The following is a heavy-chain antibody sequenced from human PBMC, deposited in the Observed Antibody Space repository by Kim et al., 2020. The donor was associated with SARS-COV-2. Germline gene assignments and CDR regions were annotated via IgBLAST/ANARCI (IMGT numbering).Heavy chain of an antibody. V-gene: IGHV1-2*02. Sequence: ASVKVSCKASGYTFTGYYMHWVRQAPGQGLEWMGWINPNSGGTNYAQKLQGRVTMTRDTSISTAYMELSRLRSDDTAVYYCARDLRECTNGVCYSPYYYYGMDVWGQGTTVTVS. CDR3: ARDLRECTNGVCYSPYYYYGMDV. J-gene: IGHJ6*02. CDR2: INPNSGGT. CDR1: GYTFTGYY. D-gene: IGHD2-8*01.